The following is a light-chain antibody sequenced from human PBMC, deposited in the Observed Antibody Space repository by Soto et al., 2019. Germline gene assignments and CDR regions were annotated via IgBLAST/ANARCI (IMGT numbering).Light chain of an antibody. Sequence: EIVLTQSPATLSLSPGDRATLSCGASQSVRSSYVAWYQQKAGLAPRLLIYDGSSRASGIPDRFSGSGSGTVFTLTIGRLAPEDFAVYYCQQYDNSAPLSFGGGTKVEMK. CDR2: DGS. CDR1: QSVRSSY. J-gene: IGKJ4*01. CDR3: QQYDNSAPLS. V-gene: IGKV3D-20*01.